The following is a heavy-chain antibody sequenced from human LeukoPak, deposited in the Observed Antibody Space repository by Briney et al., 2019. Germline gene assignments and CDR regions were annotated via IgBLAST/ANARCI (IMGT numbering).Heavy chain of an antibody. V-gene: IGHV4-34*01. Sequence: SETLSLTCTVSGGSISTYYWSWIRQPPGKGLEWIGEINHSGSTNYNPSLKSRVTISVDTSKNQFSLKLSSVTAADTAVYYCAREDYGDQTGDAFDIWGQGTMVTVSS. D-gene: IGHD4-17*01. CDR1: GGSISTYY. CDR2: INHSGST. J-gene: IGHJ3*02. CDR3: AREDYGDQTGDAFDI.